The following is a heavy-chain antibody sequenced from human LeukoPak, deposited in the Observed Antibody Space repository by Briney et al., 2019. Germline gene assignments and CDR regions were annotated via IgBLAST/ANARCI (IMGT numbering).Heavy chain of an antibody. D-gene: IGHD1-26*01. J-gene: IGHJ4*02. CDR2: IYTSGST. CDR1: GGSISSYY. Sequence: PSETLSLTCTVSGGSISSYYWSWIRQPPGKGLEWIGRIYTSGSTNYNPSLKSRVTMSVDTSKNQFSLKLSSVTAADTAVYYCARDLQSGSYYAPHYWGQGTLVTVSS. CDR3: ARDLQSGSYYAPHY. V-gene: IGHV4-4*07.